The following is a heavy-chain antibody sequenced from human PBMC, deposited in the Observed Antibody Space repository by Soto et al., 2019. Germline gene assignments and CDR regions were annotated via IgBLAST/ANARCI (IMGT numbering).Heavy chain of an antibody. CDR3: ASFPASYYYDSSGYFFDY. Sequence: QVQLQESGPGLVKPSETLSLTCTVSGGSISSYYWSWIRQPPGKGLEWIGYIYYSGSTNYNPSLKSRVTISVDTSKNQFSLKLSSVTAADTAVYYCASFPASYYYDSSGYFFDYWGQGTLVTVSS. CDR2: IYYSGST. D-gene: IGHD3-22*01. J-gene: IGHJ4*02. CDR1: GGSISSYY. V-gene: IGHV4-59*01.